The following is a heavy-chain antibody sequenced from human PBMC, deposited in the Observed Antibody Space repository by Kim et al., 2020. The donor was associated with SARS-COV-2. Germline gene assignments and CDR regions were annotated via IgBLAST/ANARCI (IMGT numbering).Heavy chain of an antibody. Sequence: SETLSLTCTVSGGSISSYYWSWIRQPPGKGLEWIGYIYYSGSTNYNPSLKSRVTISVDTSKNQFSLKLSSVTAADTAVYYCARTIVDYYYGMDVWGQGTTVTVSS. CDR1: GGSISSYY. CDR3: ARTIVDYYYGMDV. V-gene: IGHV4-59*01. D-gene: IGHD1-26*01. J-gene: IGHJ6*02. CDR2: IYYSGST.